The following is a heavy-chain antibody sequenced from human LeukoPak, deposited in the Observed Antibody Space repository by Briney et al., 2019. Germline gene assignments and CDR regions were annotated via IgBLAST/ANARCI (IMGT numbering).Heavy chain of an antibody. CDR3: ARDRPKYSSGWYGTYWYFDL. V-gene: IGHV1-18*01. D-gene: IGHD6-19*01. CDR1: GYTFTSYG. Sequence: ASVEVSCKASGYTFTSYGISWVRQAPGQGLEWMGWISAYNGNTNYAQKLQGRVTMTTDTSTSTAYMELRSLRSDDTAVYYCARDRPKYSSGWYGTYWYFDLWGRGTLVTVSS. J-gene: IGHJ2*01. CDR2: ISAYNGNT.